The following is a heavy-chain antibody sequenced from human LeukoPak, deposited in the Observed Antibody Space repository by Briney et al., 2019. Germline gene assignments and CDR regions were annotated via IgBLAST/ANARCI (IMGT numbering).Heavy chain of an antibody. CDR1: GYIFTSYG. Sequence: GASVKVSCKASGYIFTSYGISWVRQAPGQGLEWMGWISAYNGNTNYAQKLQGRVTMTTDTSTSTAYMELRSLRSDDTAVYYCARRWYCSGGSCLFDPWGQGTLITVSS. J-gene: IGHJ5*02. V-gene: IGHV1-18*01. CDR3: ARRWYCSGGSCLFDP. D-gene: IGHD2-15*01. CDR2: ISAYNGNT.